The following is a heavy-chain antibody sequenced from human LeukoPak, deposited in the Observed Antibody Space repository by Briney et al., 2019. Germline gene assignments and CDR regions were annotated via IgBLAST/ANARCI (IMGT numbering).Heavy chain of an antibody. CDR2: IYPGDSDT. CDR3: ARLHCGDYCYSDY. V-gene: IGHV5-51*01. J-gene: IGHJ4*02. D-gene: IGHD2-21*02. Sequence: GESLEISCKGSGYSFTNYWIGWVRQMPGKGLEWMGIIYPGDSDTRYSPSFQGQVTISADKSITTAYVEWSSLMASDTAMYYCARLHCGDYCYSDYWGQGTLVTVSS. CDR1: GYSFTNYW.